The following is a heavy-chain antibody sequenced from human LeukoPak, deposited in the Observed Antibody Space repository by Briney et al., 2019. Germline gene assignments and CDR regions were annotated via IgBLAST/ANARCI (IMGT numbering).Heavy chain of an antibody. CDR3: ARDLRIYCSSTSCYTSHY. CDR1: GYTSTSYG. V-gene: IGHV1-18*01. D-gene: IGHD2-2*02. CDR2: ISAYNGNT. Sequence: ASVKVSCKASGYTSTSYGISWVRQAPGQGLEWMGWISAYNGNTNYAQKLQGRVTMTTDTSTSTAYMELRSLRSDDTAVYYCARDLRIYCSSTSCYTSHYWGQGTLVTVSS. J-gene: IGHJ4*02.